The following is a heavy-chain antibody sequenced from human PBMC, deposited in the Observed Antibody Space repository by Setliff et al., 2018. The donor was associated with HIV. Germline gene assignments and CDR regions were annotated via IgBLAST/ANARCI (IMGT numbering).Heavy chain of an antibody. J-gene: IGHJ4*02. CDR1: GGSIASGGYY. V-gene: IGHV4-31*03. Sequence: PSETLSLTCTVSGGSIASGGYYWSWIRQQPGKGLEWIGYIFYNGGSKYSPSLRSRATISVDTSKNQFSLRLSSVTAADTAVYYCATEGLTYGHGFHYWGQGTLVTV. CDR3: ATEGLTYGHGFHY. D-gene: IGHD3-10*01. CDR2: IFYNGGS.